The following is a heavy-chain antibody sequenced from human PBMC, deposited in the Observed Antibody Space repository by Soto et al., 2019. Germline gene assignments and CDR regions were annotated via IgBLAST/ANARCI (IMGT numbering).Heavy chain of an antibody. CDR2: IYYSGST. CDR1: CCSIRSSSFY. CDR3: ARHRYDSSGYYYDRHYYGMDV. V-gene: IGHV4-39*01. Sequence: SGTLFLTCTFPCCSIRSSSFYWGLNRQPPGKGLEWIGSIYYSGSTYYNPSLKSRVTISVDTSKNQFSLKLSSVTAADTAVYYCARHRYDSSGYYYDRHYYGMDVWGQGTTVT. D-gene: IGHD3-22*01. J-gene: IGHJ6*02.